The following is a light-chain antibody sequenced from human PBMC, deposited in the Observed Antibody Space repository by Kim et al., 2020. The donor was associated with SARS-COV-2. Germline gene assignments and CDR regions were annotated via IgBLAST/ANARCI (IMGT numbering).Light chain of an antibody. CDR2: GAS. J-gene: IGKJ4*01. V-gene: IGKV3-20*01. Sequence: EIVLTQSPGTLSLSPGERATLSCRAIQSVSSSYLAWYQQKPGQAPRLLIYGASSRATGIPDRFSGSGSGTDFTLTISRLEPEDFAVYYFQQYNTFGGGTKLEIK. CDR1: QSVSSSY. CDR3: QQYNT.